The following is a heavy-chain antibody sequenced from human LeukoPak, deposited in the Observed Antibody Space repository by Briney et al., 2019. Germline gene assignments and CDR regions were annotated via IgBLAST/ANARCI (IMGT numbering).Heavy chain of an antibody. J-gene: IGHJ4*02. CDR1: GYTLTEVS. CDR2: FYPEDGER. V-gene: IGHV1-24*01. Sequence: ASVKVSCKVSGYTLTEVSMHWVRQAPGKGLEWMGGFYPEDGERIYAQKFQGRVTMTEDTSTDTAYMELSSLRSEDTAVYYCATGPGLSPDYWGQGTLATVSS. D-gene: IGHD4/OR15-4a*01. CDR3: ATGPGLSPDY.